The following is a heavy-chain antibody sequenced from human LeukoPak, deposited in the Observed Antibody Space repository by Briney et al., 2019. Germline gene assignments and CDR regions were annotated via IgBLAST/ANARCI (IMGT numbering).Heavy chain of an antibody. CDR1: GGSIASSSNF. Sequence: PSETLSLTCTVSGGSIASSSNFWVWIRQAPGKGLEWVGNIHYSGDTYHNPSLKSRVTISVDTSKNQFSLNLASVTAADTAVYYCARVGVFGYCTRDSCHSPLDYWGQGTLVTVSS. V-gene: IGHV4-39*07. D-gene: IGHD2-15*01. J-gene: IGHJ4*02. CDR3: ARVGVFGYCTRDSCHSPLDY. CDR2: IHYSGDT.